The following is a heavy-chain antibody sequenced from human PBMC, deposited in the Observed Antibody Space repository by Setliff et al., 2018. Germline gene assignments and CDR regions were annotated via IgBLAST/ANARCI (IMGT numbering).Heavy chain of an antibody. CDR1: GGSISSSSYY. Sequence: PSETLSLTCTVSGGSISSSSYYWGWIRQSPGKGLEWIGSIYYSGSTYYNPSLKSRVTISVDTSKNQFSLKLSSVTAADTAVYYCARGRSISMIVVVTHDAFDILGQGTMVTVSS. V-gene: IGHV4-39*07. D-gene: IGHD3-22*01. CDR3: ARGRSISMIVVVTHDAFDI. J-gene: IGHJ3*02. CDR2: IYYSGST.